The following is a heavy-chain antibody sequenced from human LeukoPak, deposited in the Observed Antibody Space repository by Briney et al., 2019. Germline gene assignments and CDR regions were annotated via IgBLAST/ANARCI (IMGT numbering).Heavy chain of an antibody. Sequence: GGSLRLSCAAPGFTFDDYVMSWVRQPPGKGLEWGSSVNWNGGSTGYADSVTGRCTNSRDNAKNSLYLQMNSLRAEDTALYYCARDYGDYVAPADAFDIWGQGTMVTVSS. CDR1: GFTFDDYV. V-gene: IGHV3-20*04. J-gene: IGHJ3*02. CDR3: ARDYGDYVAPADAFDI. D-gene: IGHD4-17*01. CDR2: VNWNGGST.